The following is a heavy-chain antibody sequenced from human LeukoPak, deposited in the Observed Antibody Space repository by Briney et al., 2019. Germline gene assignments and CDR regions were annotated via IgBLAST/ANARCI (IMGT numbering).Heavy chain of an antibody. Sequence: PSETLSLTCTVSGGSISSDYWSWIRQPPGKGLEYIGYMYYSGTTNYNPSLKSRVAISVDTSKNQFSLKLSSVTAADTAVYYCAKSNGYGLIDIWGQGTMVTVSS. CDR3: AKSNGYGLIDI. CDR2: MYYSGTT. CDR1: GGSISSDY. J-gene: IGHJ3*02. D-gene: IGHD3-22*01. V-gene: IGHV4-59*01.